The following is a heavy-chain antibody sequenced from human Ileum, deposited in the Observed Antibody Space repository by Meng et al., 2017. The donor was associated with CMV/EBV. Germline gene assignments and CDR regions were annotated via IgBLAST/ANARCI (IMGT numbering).Heavy chain of an antibody. CDR1: GFSFRNYW. V-gene: IGHV3-7*01. CDR3: AKDKGLRFLEWFSV. Sequence: GESLKISCTASGFSFRNYWMSWVRQAPGKRLEWVANIKQDGSEEYSVDSVKGRFTISRDNSKNTLYLQMNSLRAEDTAVYYCAKDKGLRFLEWFSVRGQKTMVTVSS. CDR2: IKQDGSEE. D-gene: IGHD3-3*01. J-gene: IGHJ4*02.